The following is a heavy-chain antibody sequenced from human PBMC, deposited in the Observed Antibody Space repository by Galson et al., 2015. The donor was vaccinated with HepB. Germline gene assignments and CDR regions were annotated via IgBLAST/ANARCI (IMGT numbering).Heavy chain of an antibody. V-gene: IGHV5-10-1*01. J-gene: IGHJ3*02. D-gene: IGHD6-6*01. CDR1: GYSFSNYW. CDR3: ARRPVYSSSSAGSFDI. CDR2: IDPTDSYS. Sequence: QSGAEVKKPGESLRISCKGSGYSFSNYWIHWVRQMPGKGLEWMGAIDPTDSYSNYRPSFQGHVTISADRSISTAYLQWGSLKASDTAIYYCARRPVYSSSSAGSFDIWGQGTMVTVSS.